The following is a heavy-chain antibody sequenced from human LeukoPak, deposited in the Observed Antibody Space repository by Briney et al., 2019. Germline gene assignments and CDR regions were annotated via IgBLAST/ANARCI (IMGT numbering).Heavy chain of an antibody. V-gene: IGHV3-23*01. CDR3: AKDDDSSGYGAFDI. J-gene: IGHJ3*02. D-gene: IGHD3-22*01. CDR2: ISGSGGST. CDR1: GFTFSSYA. Sequence: LPGGSLRLSCAASGFTFSSYAMSWVRQAPGKGLEWVSAISGSGGSTYYADSVKGRFTISRDNAKNSLYLQMNSLRAEDTALYYCAKDDDSSGYGAFDIWGQGTMVTVSS.